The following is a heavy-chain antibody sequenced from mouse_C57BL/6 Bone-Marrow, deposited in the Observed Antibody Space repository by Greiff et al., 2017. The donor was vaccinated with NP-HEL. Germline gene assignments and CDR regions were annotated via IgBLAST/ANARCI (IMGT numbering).Heavy chain of an antibody. V-gene: IGHV1-47*01. J-gene: IGHJ2*01. CDR3: ARGGDYYGSSYYFDY. Sequence: VQRVESGAELVKPGASVKMSCKASGYTFTTYPIEWMKQNHGKSLEWIGNFHPYNDDTKYNEKFKGKATLTVEKSSSTVYLELSRLTSDDSAVYYCARGGDYYGSSYYFDYWGQGTTLTVSS. CDR2: FHPYNDDT. CDR1: GYTFTTYP. D-gene: IGHD1-1*01.